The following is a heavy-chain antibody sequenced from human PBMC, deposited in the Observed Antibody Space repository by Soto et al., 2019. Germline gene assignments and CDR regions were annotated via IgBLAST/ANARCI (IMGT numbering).Heavy chain of an antibody. V-gene: IGHV4-30-2*01. CDR1: GGSISSGGYS. J-gene: IGHJ4*02. CDR3: ARGSGLNFFDF. D-gene: IGHD3-3*01. CDR2: IYHSGST. Sequence: ASETLSLTCAVSGGSISSGGYSWSWIRQPPGKGLEWIGYIYHSGSTYYNPSLKSRVTISVDRSKNQFSLKLSSVTAADTAVYYCARGSGLNFFDFWGQGTLVTVSS.